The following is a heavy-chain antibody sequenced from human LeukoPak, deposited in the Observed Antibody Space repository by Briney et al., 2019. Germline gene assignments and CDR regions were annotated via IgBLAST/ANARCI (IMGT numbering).Heavy chain of an antibody. J-gene: IGHJ4*02. CDR2: VWSDGNGK. Sequence: GGSLRLSCEASGFTFSTYGMHWVRQAPGKGLEWVALVWSDGNGKFYADSVKGRFTISRDNSKNTVYLQMNSLRAEDTAVYYCVSVLTVTFDSWGQGTLVTVSS. CDR3: VSVLTVTFDS. V-gene: IGHV3-33*08. D-gene: IGHD4-17*01. CDR1: GFTFSTYG.